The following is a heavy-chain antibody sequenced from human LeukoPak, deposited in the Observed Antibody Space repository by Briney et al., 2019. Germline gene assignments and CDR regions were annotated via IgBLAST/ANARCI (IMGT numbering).Heavy chain of an antibody. J-gene: IGHJ4*02. Sequence: GGSLRLSCVVSGFTFSSYHMNWVRQAPGKGLEWVANIKEDGSEKYYVDSVKGRFTISRDNAKNSLYLQMNSLRAEDTAVYYCAREPRRDGYNDYWGQGTLVTVSS. CDR1: GFTFSSYH. V-gene: IGHV3-7*01. D-gene: IGHD5-24*01. CDR3: AREPRRDGYNDY. CDR2: IKEDGSEK.